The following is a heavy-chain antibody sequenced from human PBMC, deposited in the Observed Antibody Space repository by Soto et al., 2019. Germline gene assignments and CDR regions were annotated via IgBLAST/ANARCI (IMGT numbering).Heavy chain of an antibody. J-gene: IGHJ4*02. CDR1: GGSISSGGYY. CDR2: IYYSGST. V-gene: IGHV4-31*03. CDR3: ARGVPKVFLGSGYSPYYFDY. Sequence: SETLSLTCTVSGGSISSGGYYWSWIRRHPGKGLEWIGYIYYSGSTYYNPSLKSRVTISVDTSKNQFSLKLSSVTAADTAVYYCARGVPKVFLGSGYSPYYFDYWGQGTLVTVSS. D-gene: IGHD3-22*01.